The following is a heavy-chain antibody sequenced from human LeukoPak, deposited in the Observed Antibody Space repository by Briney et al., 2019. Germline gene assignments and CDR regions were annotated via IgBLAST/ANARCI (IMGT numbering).Heavy chain of an antibody. CDR1: GSTFAELS. J-gene: IGHJ3*02. V-gene: IGHV1-69*13. CDR3: ARDEAGGGSYAFDI. Sequence: ASVKVSCKVSGSTFAELSMHWVRQAPGQGLEWMGGIIPIFGTANYAQKFQGRVTITADESTSTAYMELSSLRSEDTAVYYCARDEAGGGSYAFDIWGQGTMVTVSS. D-gene: IGHD1-26*01. CDR2: IIPIFGTA.